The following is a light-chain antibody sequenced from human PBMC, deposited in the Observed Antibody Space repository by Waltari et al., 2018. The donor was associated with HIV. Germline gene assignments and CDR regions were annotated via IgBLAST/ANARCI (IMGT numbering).Light chain of an antibody. V-gene: IGLV2-14*03. J-gene: IGLJ3*02. CDR1: NNEVGGYKY. CDR2: DVS. Sequence: QSALTQPASVSGSPGQSITISCTGTNNEVGGYKYVSWYQQHPGKAPKLMIYDVSNRPSGVSNRFSGSKSGNTASLTISGLQAEDEADYYCSSYTSSSTRVFGGGTKLTVL. CDR3: SSYTSSSTRV.